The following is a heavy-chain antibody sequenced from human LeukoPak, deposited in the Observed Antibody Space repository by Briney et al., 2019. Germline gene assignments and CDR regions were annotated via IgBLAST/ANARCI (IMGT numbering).Heavy chain of an antibody. V-gene: IGHV1-18*01. Sequence: ASVKVSCKASGYTFTSYGIIWVRQAPGQGLQWMGWISAHNGKTNYAQNLQGRVTMTTDTSTNTVYLELRSLTSDDTAVYYCAKDLYLQWLVPFSTGIYFDYWGQGTLVTVSS. CDR1: GYTFTSYG. D-gene: IGHD6-19*01. CDR3: AKDLYLQWLVPFSTGIYFDY. CDR2: ISAHNGKT. J-gene: IGHJ4*02.